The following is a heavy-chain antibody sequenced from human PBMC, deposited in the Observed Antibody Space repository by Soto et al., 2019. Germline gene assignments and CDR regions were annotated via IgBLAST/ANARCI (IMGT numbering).Heavy chain of an antibody. CDR1: GFSLTTTGVG. D-gene: IGHD2-8*01. Sequence: QITLEESGPALVQPTQTLTLTCTFSGFSLTTTGVGVAWFRQPPGKALEWLALIYWDGDERSSPSLRSRLTITKDTSKTQVVLTLTNMDPVDTATYSCAHRKVSDGAGFDPWGQGTLVTVSS. CDR2: IYWDGDE. CDR3: AHRKVSDGAGFDP. V-gene: IGHV2-5*02. J-gene: IGHJ5*02.